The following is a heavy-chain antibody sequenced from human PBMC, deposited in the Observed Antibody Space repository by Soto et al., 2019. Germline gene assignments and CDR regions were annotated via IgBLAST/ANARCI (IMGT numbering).Heavy chain of an antibody. CDR1: GGSISSDGNY. J-gene: IGHJ6*02. V-gene: IGHV4-31*03. CDR3: ARARMVRGIIYYYGMDV. CDR2: IYYSGST. D-gene: IGHD3-10*01. Sequence: QVQLQESGPGLVKSSQTLSLTCTFSGGSISSDGNYWSWIRQHPGKGLEWIGYIYYSGSTYYNPSLKSRVTISVDTSKNQFSLKLNSVTAADTAVYYCARARMVRGIIYYYGMDVWGQGTTVTVSS.